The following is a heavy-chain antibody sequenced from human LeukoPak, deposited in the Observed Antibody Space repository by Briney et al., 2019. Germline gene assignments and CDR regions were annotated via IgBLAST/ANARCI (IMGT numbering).Heavy chain of an antibody. CDR1: GGSISSSSYY. Sequence: PSETLSLTCTVSGGSISSSSYYWSWIRQPAGKGLEWIGRIYTSGSTNYNPSLKSRVTMSVDTSKNQFSLKLSSVTAADTAVYYCARDLESHSSGYYFDYWGQGTLVTVSS. V-gene: IGHV4-61*02. J-gene: IGHJ4*02. CDR2: IYTSGST. D-gene: IGHD3-22*01. CDR3: ARDLESHSSGYYFDY.